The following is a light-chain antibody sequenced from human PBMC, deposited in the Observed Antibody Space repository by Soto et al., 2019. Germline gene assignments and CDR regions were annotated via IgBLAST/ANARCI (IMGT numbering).Light chain of an antibody. Sequence: SVLTQPPSVSAAPGQKVTISCSGSNSNIGNTYVSWYQQLPGTAPKLLIYENNKRPSGIPDRFSGSKSGTSATLGITGLQTGVDSDYYCGAGISGLSVYVFGTGTKVTVL. CDR3: GAGISGLSVYV. CDR2: ENN. CDR1: NSNIGNTY. J-gene: IGLJ1*01. V-gene: IGLV1-51*02.